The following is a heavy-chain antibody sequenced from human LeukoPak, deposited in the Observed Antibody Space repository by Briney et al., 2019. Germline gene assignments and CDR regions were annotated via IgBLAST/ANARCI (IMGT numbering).Heavy chain of an antibody. V-gene: IGHV1-18*01. CDR2: ISAYNGNT. D-gene: IGHD6-19*01. CDR1: GGTFSSYA. CDR3: ARDFGGAVAPDY. Sequence: ASVKVSCKASGGTFSSYAISWVRQAPGQGLEWMGWISAYNGNTNYAQKLQGRVTMTTDTSTSTAYMELRSLRSDDTAVYYCARDFGGAVAPDYWGQGTLVTVSS. J-gene: IGHJ4*02.